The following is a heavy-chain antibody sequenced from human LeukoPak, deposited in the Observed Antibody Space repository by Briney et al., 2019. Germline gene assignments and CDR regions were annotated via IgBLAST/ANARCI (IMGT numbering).Heavy chain of an antibody. V-gene: IGHV3-23*01. CDR3: AKAGAIMVYAKYYFDY. CDR2: ISGSGGST. D-gene: IGHD2-8*01. J-gene: IGHJ4*02. CDR1: GITFSTTW. Sequence: GGSLRLSCEVSGITFSTTWVTWVRQAPGKGLEWVSAISGSGGSTCYADSVKGRFTISRDNSKDTLYLQMNSLRAEDTAVYYCAKAGAIMVYAKYYFDYWGQGTLVTVSS.